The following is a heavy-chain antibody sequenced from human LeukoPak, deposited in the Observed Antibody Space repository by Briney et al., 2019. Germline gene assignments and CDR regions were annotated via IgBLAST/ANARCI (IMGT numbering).Heavy chain of an antibody. CDR3: ARETILAVAGEF. V-gene: IGHV3-48*01. Sequence: GGSLRLSCAASGFTFNRNNMNWVRQAPGKGLEWVSYISSTSITMYYADSVKGRFTISRDNAKNSLYLQMNGLRADDTAVYYCARETILAVAGEFWGQGTLVTVSS. CDR1: GFTFNRNN. D-gene: IGHD6-19*01. CDR2: ISSTSITM. J-gene: IGHJ4*02.